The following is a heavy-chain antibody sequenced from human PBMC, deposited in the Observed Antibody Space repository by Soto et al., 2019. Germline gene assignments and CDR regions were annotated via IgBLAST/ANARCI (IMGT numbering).Heavy chain of an antibody. Sequence: SETLSLTCTVSGGSISSYYWSWIRQPPGKGLEWIGYIYYSGSTNYNPSLKSRVTISVDTSKNQFSLKLSSVTAADTAVYYCARHRPFYDILTGYSYNWFDPWGQGTLVTVSS. CDR2: IYYSGST. CDR1: GGSISSYY. J-gene: IGHJ5*02. D-gene: IGHD3-9*01. CDR3: ARHRPFYDILTGYSYNWFDP. V-gene: IGHV4-59*08.